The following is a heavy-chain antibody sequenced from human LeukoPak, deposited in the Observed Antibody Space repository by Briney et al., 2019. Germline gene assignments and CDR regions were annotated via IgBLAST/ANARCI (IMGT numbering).Heavy chain of an antibody. CDR1: GGSISSYH. Sequence: AETLSLTCTVSGGSISSYHWSWLRQPPGKGLEWIGYIYYNGNNNYNPSLKSRVTISLDTSNNQFSLKLTAVTAADTAVYCCARRVSSITAYFLDYWGQGTQVTVSS. CDR2: IYYNGNN. CDR3: ARRVSSITAYFLDY. D-gene: IGHD1-14*01. V-gene: IGHV4-59*12. J-gene: IGHJ4*02.